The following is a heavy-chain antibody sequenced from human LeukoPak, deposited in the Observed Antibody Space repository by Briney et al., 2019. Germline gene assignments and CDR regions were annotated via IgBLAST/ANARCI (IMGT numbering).Heavy chain of an antibody. CDR3: ARGYGSGSHYFDY. J-gene: IGHJ4*02. CDR1: GDSISNYY. D-gene: IGHD3-10*01. Sequence: SETLSLTCTVSGDSISNYYWSWIRQPPGKGLEWIGYIYYSGSTNYNPSLKSRFTISVDTSKNQFSLKLSSVTAADTALYYCARGYGSGSHYFDYWGQGSLVTVSS. V-gene: IGHV4-59*01. CDR2: IYYSGST.